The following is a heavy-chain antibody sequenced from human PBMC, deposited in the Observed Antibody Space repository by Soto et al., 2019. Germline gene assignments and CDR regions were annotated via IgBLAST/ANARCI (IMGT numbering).Heavy chain of an antibody. Sequence: GGSRRLSCATSVFTFRYHCMSWVRQAPGKGLEWVSTINSNGVDAHYPDSVKGRFIISRDNSRNTLDLHMSSLRAEDTALYYCVSWVSAHFDYWGQGTMDTVSS. J-gene: IGHJ4*02. CDR3: VSWVSAHFDY. V-gene: IGHV3-23*01. D-gene: IGHD2-8*01. CDR1: VFTFRYHC. CDR2: INSNGVDA.